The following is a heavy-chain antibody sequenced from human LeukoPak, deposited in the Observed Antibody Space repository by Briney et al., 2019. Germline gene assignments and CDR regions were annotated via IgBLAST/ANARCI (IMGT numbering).Heavy chain of an antibody. D-gene: IGHD6-6*01. CDR1: GFTFSSHG. Sequence: GGTLRLSCAASGFTFSSHGMNWVRQAPGKGLEWVSGIIPSGHTTYYADSVRGRFTISRDNSRNTLYLQMNSLRAEDTAVYYCAKDWGAARTYYFDYWGQGTLVSVSS. CDR2: IIPSGHTT. V-gene: IGHV3-23*01. CDR3: AKDWGAARTYYFDY. J-gene: IGHJ4*02.